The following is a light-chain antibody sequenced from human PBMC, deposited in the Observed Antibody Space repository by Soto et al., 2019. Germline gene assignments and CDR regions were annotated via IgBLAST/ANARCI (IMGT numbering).Light chain of an antibody. Sequence: QSALTQPASVSGSPGQSITISCTGTSSDVGSYNLVSWYQQYLGKAPKLMIYEVSKRPSGVSNRFSGSKSGNTASLTISGLQAEDEGDYFCFSYAGPITLVFGTGTNVTVL. CDR1: SSDVGSYNL. CDR3: FSYAGPITLV. CDR2: EVS. J-gene: IGLJ1*01. V-gene: IGLV2-23*02.